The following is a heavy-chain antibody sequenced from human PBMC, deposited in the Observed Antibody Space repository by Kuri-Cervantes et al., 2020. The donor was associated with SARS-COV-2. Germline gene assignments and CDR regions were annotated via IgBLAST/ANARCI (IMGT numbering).Heavy chain of an antibody. J-gene: IGHJ4*02. Sequence: GEFLKISCAASGFTFSAYSMNWVRQAPGKGLEWVSSISSGSEYILYADSAKGRFTVSRDNAKNSLYLQMNSLRAEDTAVYYCARDFRRGVRGPIDYWGQGTLVTVSS. D-gene: IGHD3-10*01. V-gene: IGHV3-21*01. CDR2: ISSGSEYI. CDR3: ARDFRRGVRGPIDY. CDR1: GFTFSAYS.